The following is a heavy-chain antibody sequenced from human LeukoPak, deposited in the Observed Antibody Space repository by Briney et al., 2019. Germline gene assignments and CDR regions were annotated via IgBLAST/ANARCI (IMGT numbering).Heavy chain of an antibody. D-gene: IGHD4-17*01. CDR1: GGSITTHY. Sequence: SETLSLTCTVSGGSITTHYWSWIRQPAGREVEWIGRVYNTGSTKYNPSLESRVTMSVDTSSNRFSLRLRSVTAADTAAYYCARDLLGDYGTFDIWGQGTMVTVSS. CDR2: VYNTGST. V-gene: IGHV4-4*07. J-gene: IGHJ3*02. CDR3: ARDLLGDYGTFDI.